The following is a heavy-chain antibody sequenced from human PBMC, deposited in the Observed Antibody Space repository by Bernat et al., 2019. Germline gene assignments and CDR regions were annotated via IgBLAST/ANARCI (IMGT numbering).Heavy chain of an antibody. V-gene: IGHV3-33*08. CDR1: GFTFSSYA. D-gene: IGHD3-16*01. Sequence: QVQLVESGGGVVQPGRSLRLSCAASGFTFSSYAIHWVRQAPGKGLEWVAVIWYDGSNKYYADSVKGRFTISRDNSKNTLYLQMNSLRAEDTAVYYCARGDWGDGFLLRYWGQGTLVTVSS. J-gene: IGHJ4*02. CDR2: IWYDGSNK. CDR3: ARGDWGDGFLLRY.